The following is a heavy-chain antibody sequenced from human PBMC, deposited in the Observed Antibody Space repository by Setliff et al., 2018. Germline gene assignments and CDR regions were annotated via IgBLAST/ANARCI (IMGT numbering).Heavy chain of an antibody. Sequence: ASVKVSCKASGGTFSSYAISWVRQAPGQGLEWMGGIIPILGIANYAQKFQGRVTITADESTSTAYMELSSLRSEDTAVYYCARQLSRRWLHTKRPGRYFDYWGQGTLVTVS. CDR1: GGTFSSYA. V-gene: IGHV1-69*10. CDR3: ARQLSRRWLHTKRPGRYFDY. D-gene: IGHD5-12*01. CDR2: IIPILGIA. J-gene: IGHJ4*02.